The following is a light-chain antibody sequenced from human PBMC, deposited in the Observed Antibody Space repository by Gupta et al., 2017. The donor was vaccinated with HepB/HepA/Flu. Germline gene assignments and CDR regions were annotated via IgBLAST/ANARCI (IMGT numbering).Light chain of an antibody. CDR2: GAS. CDR3: QQYGSSPWT. V-gene: IGKV3-20*01. Sequence: IVLTQSPGTLSLSPGERVTLSCRASQSVSSSYLAWYQQRPGQAPRLLIYGASSRATGISDRFSGSGSGTECTLTISRLESEEFAVYYCQQYGSSPWTFGQGTKVEIK. J-gene: IGKJ1*01. CDR1: QSVSSSY.